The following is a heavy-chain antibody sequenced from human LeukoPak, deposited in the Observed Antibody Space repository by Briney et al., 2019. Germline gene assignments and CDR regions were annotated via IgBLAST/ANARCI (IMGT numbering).Heavy chain of an antibody. CDR2: IIPIFGTA. Sequence: SVKVSCTASGGTFSSYAISWVRQAPGQGLEWMGGIIPIFGTANYAQKFQGRVTITADESTSTAYMELSSLRSEDTAVYYCARGPGPEDYDYVWGSYLHYFDYWGQGTLVTVSS. J-gene: IGHJ4*02. V-gene: IGHV1-69*13. CDR1: GGTFSSYA. CDR3: ARGPGPEDYDYVWGSYLHYFDY. D-gene: IGHD3-16*02.